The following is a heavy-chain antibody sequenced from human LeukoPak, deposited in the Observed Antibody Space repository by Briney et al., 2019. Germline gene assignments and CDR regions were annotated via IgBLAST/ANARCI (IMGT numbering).Heavy chain of an antibody. CDR3: ARGPRSADWYSIDY. CDR2: IYTSGST. Sequence: SETLSLTCTVSGGSISSYYWSWIRQPAGKGLEWIGRIYTSGSTNYNPSLKSRVTISLDTPKNQFSLRLSSVTAADTAVYYCARGPRSADWYSIDYWGQGTLVTVSS. V-gene: IGHV4-4*07. J-gene: IGHJ4*02. D-gene: IGHD3-9*01. CDR1: GGSISSYY.